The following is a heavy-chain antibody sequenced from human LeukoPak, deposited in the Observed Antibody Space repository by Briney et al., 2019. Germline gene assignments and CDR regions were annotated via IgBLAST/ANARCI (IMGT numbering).Heavy chain of an antibody. Sequence: ASVNVSCKASGYTFTSYGISWVRQAPGQGLEWMGWISAYNGNTNYAQKLQGRVTMTTDTSTSTAYMELRSLRSDDTAVYYCARAGQYSGSGYPYYYGMDVWGKGTTVTVSS. D-gene: IGHD1-26*01. J-gene: IGHJ6*04. CDR2: ISAYNGNT. CDR1: GYTFTSYG. CDR3: ARAGQYSGSGYPYYYGMDV. V-gene: IGHV1-18*04.